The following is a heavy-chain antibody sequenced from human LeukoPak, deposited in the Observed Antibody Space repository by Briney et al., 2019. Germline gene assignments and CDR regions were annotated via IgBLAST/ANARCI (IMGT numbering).Heavy chain of an antibody. D-gene: IGHD3-22*01. J-gene: IGHJ6*03. CDR2: ISGSGGST. Sequence: GGSLRLSCAASGFTFSSYAMSWVRQAPGKGLEWVSAISGSGGSTYYADSVKGRFTISRDNSKNTLYLQMNSLRAEDTAVYYCARHDSSGWGYYYYYYMDVWGKGTTVTISS. CDR3: ARHDSSGWGYYYYYYMDV. CDR1: GFTFSSYA. V-gene: IGHV3-23*01.